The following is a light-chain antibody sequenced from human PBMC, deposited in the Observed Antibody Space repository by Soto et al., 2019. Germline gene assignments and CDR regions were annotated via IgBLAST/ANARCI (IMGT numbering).Light chain of an antibody. J-gene: IGKJ1*01. CDR3: QQYGSSRT. Sequence: EIVLTQSAAALSFSPGERATLSCRASQSVSSYLAWYQQKPGQAPRLLIYGASSRATGIPDRFSGSGSGTDFTLTISRLEPEDFAVYYCQQYGSSRTFGQGAKVDIK. V-gene: IGKV3-20*01. CDR1: QSVSSY. CDR2: GAS.